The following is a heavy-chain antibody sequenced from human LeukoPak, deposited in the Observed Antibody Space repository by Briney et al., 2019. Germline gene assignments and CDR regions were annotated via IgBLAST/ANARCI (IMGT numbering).Heavy chain of an antibody. CDR3: AMELGTNWFDP. Sequence: SETLSLICTVSGGSISPYYWSWIRQTPEKGLEWLGYIHDSGSTSYNPSLKSRVTISVDTSKNQFSLKLSSVTAADTAVYYCAMELGTNWFDPWGQGTLVTVSS. D-gene: IGHD7-27*01. CDR2: IHDSGST. J-gene: IGHJ5*02. CDR1: GGSISPYY. V-gene: IGHV4-59*01.